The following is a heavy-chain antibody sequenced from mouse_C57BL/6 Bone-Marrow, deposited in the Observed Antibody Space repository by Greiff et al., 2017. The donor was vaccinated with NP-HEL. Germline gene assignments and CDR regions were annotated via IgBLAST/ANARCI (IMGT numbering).Heavy chain of an antibody. V-gene: IGHV14-4*01. D-gene: IGHD2-2*01. Sequence: EVMLVESGAELVRPGASVKLSCTASGFNIKDDYMHWVKQRPEQGLEWIGWIDPENGDTEYASKFQGKATITADTSSNTAYLQLSSLTSEDTAVYYCTTMVTDWGQGTTLTVSS. CDR3: TTMVTD. CDR2: IDPENGDT. CDR1: GFNIKDDY. J-gene: IGHJ2*01.